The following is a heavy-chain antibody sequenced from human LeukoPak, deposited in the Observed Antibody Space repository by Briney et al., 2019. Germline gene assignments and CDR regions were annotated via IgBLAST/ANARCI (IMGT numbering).Heavy chain of an antibody. CDR2: IYYSGST. J-gene: IGHJ3*02. CDR3: ARLEYYYDSSGSDI. D-gene: IGHD3-22*01. V-gene: IGHV4-59*08. CDR1: GGSISSYY. Sequence: SETLSLTCTVSGGSISSYYWNWIRQPPGKGLEWIGYIYYSGSTNYYPSLKSRVTISVDTSKNQFSLNLSSVTAADTAVYYCARLEYYYDSSGSDIWGQGTMVTVSS.